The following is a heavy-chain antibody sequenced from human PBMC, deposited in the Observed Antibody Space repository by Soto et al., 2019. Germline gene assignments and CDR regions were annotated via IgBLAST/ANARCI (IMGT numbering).Heavy chain of an antibody. CDR3: AGYWPRDSSSCSRLYYGMAV. J-gene: IGHJ6*02. V-gene: IGHV1-69*06. CDR1: GGTTSSYA. D-gene: IGHD6-6*01. CDR2: IIPIFGTT. Sequence: QVQLVQSGAEVKKPGSSVKVSCKASGGTTSSYAISWVRQAPGPGLEWMGGIIPIFGTTNYAQKFQGRVTITADKSTDTVYMEVSSLRSEDTAVYYCAGYWPRDSSSCSRLYYGMAVWGQGTTVTVSS.